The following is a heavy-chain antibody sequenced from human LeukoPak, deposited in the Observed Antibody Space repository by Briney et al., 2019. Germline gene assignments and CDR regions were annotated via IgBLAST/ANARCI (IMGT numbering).Heavy chain of an antibody. D-gene: IGHD3-9*01. CDR1: GFTFSSYA. Sequence: PGGSLRLSCAASGFTFSSYAMSWVRQAPGKGLEWVSAISGSGGSTYYADSVKGRFTISRDNSKNTLYLQMNSLRAEDTPVYYCAKKKNYDILTGYYFWYYFDYWGQGTLVTVSS. V-gene: IGHV3-23*01. CDR3: AKKKNYDILTGYYFWYYFDY. CDR2: ISGSGGST. J-gene: IGHJ4*02.